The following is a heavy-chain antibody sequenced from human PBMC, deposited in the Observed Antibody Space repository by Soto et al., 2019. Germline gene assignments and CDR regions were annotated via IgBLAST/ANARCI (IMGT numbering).Heavy chain of an antibody. CDR2: ISDSGGSP. CDR1: GFTFSSYA. D-gene: IGHD2-21*01. J-gene: IGHJ6*02. CDR3: ANPYSRYYYYGMDV. Sequence: EVQLLESGGGLVQPGGSLRLSCAASGFTFSSYAMSWVRQAPGKGLEWVSTISDSGGSPYYADSVKGRFTISRDNSKNSLYLHLNSLGAEDTAVYYCANPYSRYYYYGMDVWGQGTTVTVSS. V-gene: IGHV3-23*01.